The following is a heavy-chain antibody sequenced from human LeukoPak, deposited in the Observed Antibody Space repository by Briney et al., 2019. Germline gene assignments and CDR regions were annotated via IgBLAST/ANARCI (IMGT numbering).Heavy chain of an antibody. J-gene: IGHJ4*02. D-gene: IGHD3-16*01. CDR3: ARDRGWGGFDY. CDR1: GGSISSYY. Sequence: PSETLSLTCTVSGGSISSYYWSWIRQPPGKGLEWIGYIYYSGSTNYNPSLKSRVTISVDTSKNQFSLKLSSVTAADTAVYYCARDRGWGGFDYWGQGTLVTVSS. CDR2: IYYSGST. V-gene: IGHV4-59*01.